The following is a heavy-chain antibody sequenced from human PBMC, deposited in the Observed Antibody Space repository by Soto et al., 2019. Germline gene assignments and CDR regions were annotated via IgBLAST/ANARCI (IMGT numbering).Heavy chain of an antibody. CDR1: GFTFSSYW. CDR3: ARDSGSGYDV. J-gene: IGHJ4*02. CDR2: IKQDGSGK. V-gene: IGHV3-7*03. Sequence: EVQLVESGGGLVQPGGSLRLSCAASGFTFSSYWMSWVRQAPGKGLEWVANIKQDGSGKYYVDSVKGRFTSSRDNAKNSLYLKMNSLRAEDTAVYYCARDSGSGYDVWGQGTLVTVSS. D-gene: IGHD5-12*01.